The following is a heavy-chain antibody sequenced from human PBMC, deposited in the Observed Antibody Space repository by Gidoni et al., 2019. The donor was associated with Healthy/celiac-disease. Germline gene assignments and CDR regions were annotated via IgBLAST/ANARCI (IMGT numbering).Heavy chain of an antibody. D-gene: IGHD5-12*01. V-gene: IGHV3-30*18. Sequence: QVQLVESGGGVVQPGRSLRLSCAASGFTFSSYGMHWVRQAPGKGLEWVAVISYDGSNKYYADSVKGRFTISRDNSKNTLYLQMNSLRAEDTAVYYCAKGDSGYDSFLDYWGQGTLVTVSS. CDR2: ISYDGSNK. CDR1: GFTFSSYG. CDR3: AKGDSGYDSFLDY. J-gene: IGHJ4*02.